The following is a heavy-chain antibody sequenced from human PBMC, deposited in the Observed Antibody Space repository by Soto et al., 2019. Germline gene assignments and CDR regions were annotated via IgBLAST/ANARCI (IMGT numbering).Heavy chain of an antibody. D-gene: IGHD3-10*01. CDR3: ARDSMVREPVGYYYYGMDV. J-gene: IGHJ6*02. V-gene: IGHV3-33*01. CDR1: GFTFSSYG. Sequence: QVQLVESGGGVVQPGRSLRLSCAASGFTFSSYGMHWVRQAPGKGLEWVAVIWYDGSNKYYADSVKGRFTISRDNSKNTLNLQMNSLRAEDTAVYYCARDSMVREPVGYYYYGMDVWGQGTTVTVSS. CDR2: IWYDGSNK.